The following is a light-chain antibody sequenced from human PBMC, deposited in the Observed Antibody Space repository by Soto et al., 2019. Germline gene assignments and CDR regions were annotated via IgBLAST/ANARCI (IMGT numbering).Light chain of an antibody. V-gene: IGKV3-20*01. J-gene: IGKJ5*01. CDR3: QQYENSPIT. Sequence: DIVMTQSPLSLPVTPGEPASLSCGASQSITSSFLAWYQQKPGQAPRLLIYGASSRATGIPDRFSGTGSETDFTLTINRLEPEDFAVYYCQQYENSPITFGQGTRLEIK. CDR2: GAS. CDR1: QSITSSF.